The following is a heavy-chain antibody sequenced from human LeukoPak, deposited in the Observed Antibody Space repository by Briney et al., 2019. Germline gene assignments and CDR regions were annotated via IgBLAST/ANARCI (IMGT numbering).Heavy chain of an antibody. Sequence: GASVKVSCKASGYTFTSYDISWVRQAPGQGLEWMGWISAYNGNTNYAQKLQGRVTMTTDTSTSTAYMELRSLRSDDTAVYYCAREARIVVVTAIYYYYGMDVWGQGTTVTVSS. CDR1: GYTFTSYD. CDR3: AREARIVVVTAIYYYYGMDV. J-gene: IGHJ6*02. V-gene: IGHV1-18*01. CDR2: ISAYNGNT. D-gene: IGHD2-21*02.